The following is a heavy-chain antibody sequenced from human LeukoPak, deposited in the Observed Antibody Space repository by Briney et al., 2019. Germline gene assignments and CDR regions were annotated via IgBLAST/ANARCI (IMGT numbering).Heavy chain of an antibody. Sequence: SETLSLTCAVSGGSISSGGYSWSWIRQPPGKGLEWIGEINHSGSTNYNPSLKSRVTISVDTSKNQFSLKLSSVTAADTAVYYCARGRRVVPAAGRGFDPWGQGTLVTVSS. J-gene: IGHJ5*02. CDR3: ARGRRVVPAAGRGFDP. D-gene: IGHD2-2*01. CDR1: GGSISSGGYS. CDR2: INHSGST. V-gene: IGHV4-34*01.